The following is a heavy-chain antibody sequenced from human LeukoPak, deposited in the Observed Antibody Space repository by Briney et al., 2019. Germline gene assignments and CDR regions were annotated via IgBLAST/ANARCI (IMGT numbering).Heavy chain of an antibody. CDR2: ISSSGGNT. D-gene: IGHD6-19*01. CDR1: GLTFSSYA. Sequence: GGSLRLSCAASGLTFSSYAMSWVRQAPGKGLEWVSGISSSGGNTYYADSVKGRFTISRDNSRSTLYLQMNSLRAEDTAVYYCAKGTHSTGWTGFDYWGQGTLVTVSS. CDR3: AKGTHSTGWTGFDY. J-gene: IGHJ4*02. V-gene: IGHV3-23*01.